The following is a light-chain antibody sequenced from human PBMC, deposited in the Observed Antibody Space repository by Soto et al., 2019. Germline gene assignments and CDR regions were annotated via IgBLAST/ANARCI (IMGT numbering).Light chain of an antibody. CDR3: GSKAGSNKHVV. CDR2: EVT. Sequence: QSVLTQPPSASGSPGQSVTISCAGSSSDIGASNSVSWYQQHPGKAPKLLISEVTKRPSGVPDRFSGSKSGNMASLTVSGLQADDEADYYCGSKAGSNKHVVFGGGTKLTVL. V-gene: IGLV2-8*01. CDR1: SSDIGASNS. J-gene: IGLJ2*01.